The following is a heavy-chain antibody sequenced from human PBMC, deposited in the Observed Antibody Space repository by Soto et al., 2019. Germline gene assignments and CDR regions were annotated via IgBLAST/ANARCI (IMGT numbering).Heavy chain of an antibody. CDR1: GAPFSGYY. J-gene: IGHJ4*02. Sequence: AETLSLTCAVYGAPFSGYYWTWIRQPPGKGLEWIWEINHTGSTKYNPSPKSRVTISLDTSKNQFSLSLRSVTAADTAVYYCARGREIFGAVTPFEYWGQGTQVTVSS. D-gene: IGHD3-3*01. V-gene: IGHV4-34*01. CDR3: ARGREIFGAVTPFEY. CDR2: INHTGST.